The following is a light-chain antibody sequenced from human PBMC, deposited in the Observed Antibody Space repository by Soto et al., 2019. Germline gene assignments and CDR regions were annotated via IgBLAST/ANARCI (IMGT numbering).Light chain of an antibody. CDR2: EVS. J-gene: IGLJ3*02. V-gene: IGLV2-14*01. Sequence: QSALTQPASVSGSPGQSITISCTGTSSDIGGGYNYVSWYQQHPGKAPKLMIYEVSNLPSGVSNRFSGSKSGNTASLTISGLQAEDETDYYCSSYTTNSTLVFGGGTKVTVL. CDR1: SSDIGGGYNY. CDR3: SSYTTNSTLV.